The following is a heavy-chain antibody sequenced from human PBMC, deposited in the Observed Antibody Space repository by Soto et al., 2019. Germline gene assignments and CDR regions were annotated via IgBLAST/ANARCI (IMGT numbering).Heavy chain of an antibody. Sequence: QITLKESGPTLVKPTQTLTLTCTFSGFSLSTSGVGVGWIRQPPGKALEWLALIYWDDDKRYSPSLKSRLTITKDTSKNQVVLTMTTMDPGDTATYYCALMLVEYHSSGWPPRGMDVWGQGTTVTVSS. CDR1: GFSLSTSGVG. D-gene: IGHD6-19*01. V-gene: IGHV2-5*02. J-gene: IGHJ6*02. CDR3: ALMLVEYHSSGWPPRGMDV. CDR2: IYWDDDK.